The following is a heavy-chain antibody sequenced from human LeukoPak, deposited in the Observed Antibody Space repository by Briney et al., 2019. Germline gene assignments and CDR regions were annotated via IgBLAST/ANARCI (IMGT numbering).Heavy chain of an antibody. V-gene: IGHV1-69*13. CDR2: IIPIFGTA. CDR1: GGTFSSYA. D-gene: IGHD3-9*01. Sequence: SVKVSCKASGGTFSSYAISWVRQAPGQGLEWMGGIIPIFGTASYAQKFQGRVTITADESTSTAYMELSSLRSEDTAVYYCARGAIDIDGMDVWGQGTTVTVSS. CDR3: ARGAIDIDGMDV. J-gene: IGHJ6*02.